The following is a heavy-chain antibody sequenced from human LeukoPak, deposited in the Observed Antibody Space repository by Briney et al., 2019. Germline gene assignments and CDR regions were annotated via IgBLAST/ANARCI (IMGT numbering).Heavy chain of an antibody. V-gene: IGHV4-34*01. CDR3: ARVGAGDYDSSGYYPLDY. CDR2: INHSGST. CDR1: GGSFNGYY. D-gene: IGHD3-22*01. Sequence: SETLSLTCAVYGGSFNGYYWSWIRQPPGKGLEWIGEINHSGSTNYNPSLKSRVTISVDTSKNQFSLKLSSVTAADTAVYYCARVGAGDYDSSGYYPLDYWGQGTLVTVSS. J-gene: IGHJ4*02.